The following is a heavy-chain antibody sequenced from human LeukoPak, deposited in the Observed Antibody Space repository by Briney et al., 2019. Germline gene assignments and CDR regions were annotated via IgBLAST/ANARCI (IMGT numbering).Heavy chain of an antibody. D-gene: IGHD6-19*01. CDR1: GFSLNRNS. Sequence: AVCLPLSCLPSGFSLNRNSIRWVRPAAGREREWVAWIGGGGDKTFYADSVKGRFTISRDNSKNMVHLQMNSLTGEDTALYYCVRRGDASSGWGDHDFGGQGALVTVSS. CDR2: IGGGGDKT. J-gene: IGHJ4*02. CDR3: VRRGDASSGWGDHDF. V-gene: IGHV3-23*01.